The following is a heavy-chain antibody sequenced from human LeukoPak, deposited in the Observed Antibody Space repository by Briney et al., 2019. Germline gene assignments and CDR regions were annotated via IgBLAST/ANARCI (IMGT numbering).Heavy chain of an antibody. CDR2: ISSCGSTI. CDR1: GFTFSDYY. J-gene: IGHJ5*02. D-gene: IGHD2-2*01. V-gene: IGHV3-11*04. Sequence: GGSLRLSCAASGFTFSDYYMSWIRQAPGKGLEWVSYISSCGSTIYYADSVKGRFTISRDNAKNSLYLQMNSLRAEDTAVYYCASNPYCSSTSCYQVSWGQGTLVTVSS. CDR3: ASNPYCSSTSCYQVS.